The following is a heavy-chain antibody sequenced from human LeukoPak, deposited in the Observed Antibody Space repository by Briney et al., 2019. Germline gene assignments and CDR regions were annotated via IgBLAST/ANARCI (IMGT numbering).Heavy chain of an antibody. CDR2: IYTSGST. CDR3: ARERCGGDCYYYFNGMDV. CDR1: GASISSYY. V-gene: IGHV4-4*07. Sequence: SETLSLTCTVSGASISSYYWSWIRQPPGKGLEWIGHIYTSGSTKYNPSLKSRVTMSVDTSKNQFSLKLNSVTAADTALYYCARERCGGDCYYYFNGMDVWGQGTPVTVSS. D-gene: IGHD2-21*02. J-gene: IGHJ6*02.